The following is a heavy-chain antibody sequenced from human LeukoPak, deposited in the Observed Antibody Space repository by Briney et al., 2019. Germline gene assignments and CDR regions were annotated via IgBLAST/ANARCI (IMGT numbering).Heavy chain of an antibody. CDR3: ARSVVPAAVSYYYYYMDV. V-gene: IGHV3-33*01. CDR2: LWYDGTNK. D-gene: IGHD2-2*01. J-gene: IGHJ6*03. Sequence: PGGSLRLSCAASGFTFNAYGMHWDRQAPGKGLEWVAILWYDGTNKYYADSVKGRFTISRDNSKNTLYLQMNSLRADDTAVYYCARSVVPAAVSYYYYYMDVWGKGTTVTVSS. CDR1: GFTFNAYG.